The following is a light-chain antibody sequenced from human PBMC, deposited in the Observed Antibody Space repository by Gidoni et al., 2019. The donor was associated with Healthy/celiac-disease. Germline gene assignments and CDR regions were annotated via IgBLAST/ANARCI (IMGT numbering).Light chain of an antibody. Sequence: DIQMTQSPSTLSASVGDRVTITCRASQSISSWLAWYQQKPGKAPKLLIYKASSLESGAPSRFSGSGSGTEFTLTISSLQPDDFATYYCQQYYTFGQGTKLEIK. CDR2: KAS. CDR3: QQYYT. CDR1: QSISSW. V-gene: IGKV1-5*03. J-gene: IGKJ2*01.